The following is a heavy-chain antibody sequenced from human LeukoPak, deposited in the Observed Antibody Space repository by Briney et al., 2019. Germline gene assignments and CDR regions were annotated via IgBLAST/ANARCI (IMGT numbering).Heavy chain of an antibody. CDR1: GGSISSGDYY. J-gene: IGHJ3*02. CDR3: ARKSYYYVWGSYRYRDAFDI. D-gene: IGHD3-16*02. Sequence: SETLSLTCTVSGGSISSGDYYWSWIRQPPGKGLEWIGYIYYSGSTYYNPSLKSRATISVDTSKNQFSLKLSSVTAADTAVYYCARKSYYYVWGSYRYRDAFDIWGQGTMVTVSS. V-gene: IGHV4-30-4*01. CDR2: IYYSGST.